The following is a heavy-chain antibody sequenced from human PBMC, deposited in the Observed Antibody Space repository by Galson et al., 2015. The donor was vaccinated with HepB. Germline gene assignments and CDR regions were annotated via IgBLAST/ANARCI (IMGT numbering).Heavy chain of an antibody. D-gene: IGHD6-19*01. CDR2: IYYSGST. Sequence: SETLSLTCTVSGGSISSYYWSWIRQPPGKGLEWIGYIYYSGSTNYNPSLKSRVTISVDTSKNQFSLKLSSVTAADTAVYYCARLAVAGRGYYFGYWGQGTLVTVSS. CDR1: GGSISSYY. CDR3: ARLAVAGRGYYFGY. V-gene: IGHV4-59*01. J-gene: IGHJ4*02.